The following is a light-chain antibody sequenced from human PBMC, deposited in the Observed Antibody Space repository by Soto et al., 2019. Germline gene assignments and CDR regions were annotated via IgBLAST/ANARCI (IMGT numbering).Light chain of an antibody. J-gene: IGKJ1*01. CDR3: QLYNSQRT. V-gene: IGKV1-5*03. CDR2: KAS. CDR1: QYISSW. Sequence: DIQMTQSPSTLSASVGDRVTITCRASQYISSWLAWYQQKPGKAPKLLIYKASSLESGVPSRFSGSGSGTAFTLTISSLQPDDFATYYCQLYNSQRTFGQGTKVEIK.